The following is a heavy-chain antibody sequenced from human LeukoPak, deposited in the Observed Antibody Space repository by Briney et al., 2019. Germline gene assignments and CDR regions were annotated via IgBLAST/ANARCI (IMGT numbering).Heavy chain of an antibody. J-gene: IGHJ4*02. D-gene: IGHD1-26*01. V-gene: IGHV3-7*01. CDR3: AREGYTGSYPDY. Sequence: GGSLRLSCAASGFTFRDAWMTWVRHAPGKGLEWVANIKQDGSEKYYVDSVKGRFTISRDNAKNTLYLQMSSLRAEDTAVYYCAREGYTGSYPDYWGQGTLVTVSS. CDR1: GFTFRDAW. CDR2: IKQDGSEK.